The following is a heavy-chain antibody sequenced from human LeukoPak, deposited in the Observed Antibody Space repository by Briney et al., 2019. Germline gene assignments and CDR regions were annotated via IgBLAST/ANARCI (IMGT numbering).Heavy chain of an antibody. V-gene: IGHV3-23*01. CDR3: AKDLRSARSGGSCYPPGSY. J-gene: IGHJ4*02. D-gene: IGHD2-15*01. CDR2: ISGSGGST. Sequence: PGGSLRLSCAASGFTFSSYAMSWVRQAPGKGLEWVSAISGSGGSTYYADSVKGRFTISRDNSKNTLYLQMNSLRAEDTAVYYCAKDLRSARSGGSCYPPGSYWGQGTLVTVSS. CDR1: GFTFSSYA.